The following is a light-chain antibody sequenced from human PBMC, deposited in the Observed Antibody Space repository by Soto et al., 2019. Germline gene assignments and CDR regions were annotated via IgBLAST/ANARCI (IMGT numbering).Light chain of an antibody. CDR2: EVS. J-gene: IGLJ2*01. CDR1: STDPGVYKY. CDR3: TSYAGSHVV. V-gene: IGLV2-8*01. Sequence: QSALTQPPSASGSPGQSVTISCTGTSTDPGVYKYVSWYQQRPGEAPRLMIFEVSKRPSGVPDRFSGSKSGGTASLTVSGLQADDEADYYCTSYAGSHVVFGGGTKLTVL.